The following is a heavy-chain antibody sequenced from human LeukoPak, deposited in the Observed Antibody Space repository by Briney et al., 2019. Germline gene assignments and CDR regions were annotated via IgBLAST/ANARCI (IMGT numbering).Heavy chain of an antibody. V-gene: IGHV1-8*01. J-gene: IGHJ4*02. CDR1: GYTFTIYD. Sequence: ASVKVSCKASGYTFTIYDINWVRQATGQGLEWMGWMNPNSGNTGYAQKFQGRVTMTRNTSISTAYMELSSLRSEDTAVYYCARGSRYGSGSYCGYWGQGTLVTVSS. CDR2: MNPNSGNT. D-gene: IGHD3-10*01. CDR3: ARGSRYGSGSYCGY.